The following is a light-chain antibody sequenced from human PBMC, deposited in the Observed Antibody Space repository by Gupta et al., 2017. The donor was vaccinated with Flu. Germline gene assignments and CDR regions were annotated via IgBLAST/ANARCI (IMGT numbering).Light chain of an antibody. CDR1: SSDVGSNS. CDR3: AAWDDSMGVWV. CDR2: TNN. Sequence: QSLLPQPPSVSGTPGQSVTISCSGSSSDVGSNSVNWYQQFPGAAPRLLIYTNNQRPSGVPDRFSGSKSGTSASLAISGLQSKDEAAYYCAAWDDSMGVWVFGVGTKLTVL. V-gene: IGLV1-44*01. J-gene: IGLJ3*02.